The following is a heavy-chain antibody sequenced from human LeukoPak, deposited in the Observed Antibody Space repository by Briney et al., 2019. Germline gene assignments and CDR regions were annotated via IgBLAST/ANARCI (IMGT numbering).Heavy chain of an antibody. CDR2: IYYSGST. Sequence: PSETLSLTCTVSGGSISSGGSYWSWIRQPPGKGLEWIGYIYYSGSTNYNPSLKSRVTISVDTSKDQFSLKLSSVTAADTAVYYCARGSYGGFTPFDYWGQGTLVTVSS. V-gene: IGHV4-61*08. CDR3: ARGSYGGFTPFDY. D-gene: IGHD2-15*01. J-gene: IGHJ4*02. CDR1: GGSISSGGSY.